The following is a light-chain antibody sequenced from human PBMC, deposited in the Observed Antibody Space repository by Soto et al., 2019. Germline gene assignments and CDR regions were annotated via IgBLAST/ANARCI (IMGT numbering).Light chain of an antibody. V-gene: IGLV2-8*01. CDR1: SSDVGAYNY. CDR3: CSYADNTDYV. CDR2: EVT. Sequence: QSALTQPPSASGSLGQSVTISCTGTSSDVGAYNYVSWYQQHPGKAPKLMIYEVTRRPSGVPDRFSGSKSGNTASLNVSGLQAEDEADYYCCSYADNTDYVFGTGTKVTV. J-gene: IGLJ1*01.